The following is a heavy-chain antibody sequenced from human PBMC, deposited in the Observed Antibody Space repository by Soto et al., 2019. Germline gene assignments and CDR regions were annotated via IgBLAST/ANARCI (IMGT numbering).Heavy chain of an antibody. CDR1: GFTFSSYG. CDR2: ISYDGSNK. Sequence: VQLVESGGGVVQPGRSLRLSCAASGFTFSSYGMHWVRQAPGKGLEWVAVISYDGSNKYYADSVKGRFTISRDNSKNTLYLQMNSLRAEDTAVYYCAKDTTVGVYGMDVWGQGTTVTVSS. V-gene: IGHV3-30*18. D-gene: IGHD4-4*01. CDR3: AKDTTVGVYGMDV. J-gene: IGHJ6*02.